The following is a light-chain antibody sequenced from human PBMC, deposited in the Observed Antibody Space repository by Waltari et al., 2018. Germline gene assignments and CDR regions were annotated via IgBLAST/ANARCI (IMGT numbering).Light chain of an antibody. CDR3: QQGIILPLT. CDR2: DTY. Sequence: EVVLTQSPVTLSLSAGERASLSCRASESVYKYLAWYQQRPGQPPRLLIYDTYNRAAGVPGRFSGSGYGTDFTLTITSLEAEDFAVYFCQQGIILPLTFGGGTRVEIK. J-gene: IGKJ4*01. CDR1: ESVYKY. V-gene: IGKV3-11*01.